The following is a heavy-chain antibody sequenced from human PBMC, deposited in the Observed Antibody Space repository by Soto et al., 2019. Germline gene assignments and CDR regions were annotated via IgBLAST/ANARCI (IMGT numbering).Heavy chain of an antibody. CDR2: FNPSALST. V-gene: IGHV1-46*01. Sequence: QVHLVQSGAEVKKPGASVNVSCQASGSITNHHMHWVRQAPGQGLEWMGIFNPSALSTTYAQKFQGRVTITRATSTSTVYMELSSLTSEDTAVYFCAKVTHRGPIAVAGPLGSWGQGTLVIVSS. J-gene: IGHJ4*02. CDR3: AKVTHRGPIAVAGPLGS. D-gene: IGHD6-19*01. CDR1: GSITNHH.